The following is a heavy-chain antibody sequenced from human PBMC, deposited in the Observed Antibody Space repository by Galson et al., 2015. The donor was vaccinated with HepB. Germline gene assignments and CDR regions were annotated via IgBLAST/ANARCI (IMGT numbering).Heavy chain of an antibody. Sequence: ETLSLTCTVSGGSVSSGSYYWSWIRQPPGKGLEWIGYIYYSGSTNYNPSLKSRVTILVDTSKNQFSLKLSSVTAADTAVYYCARVSVIQGPTGRYYYGMDVWGQGTTVTVSS. D-gene: IGHD1-26*01. CDR3: ARVSVIQGPTGRYYYGMDV. V-gene: IGHV4-61*01. CDR2: IYYSGST. CDR1: GGSVSSGSYY. J-gene: IGHJ6*02.